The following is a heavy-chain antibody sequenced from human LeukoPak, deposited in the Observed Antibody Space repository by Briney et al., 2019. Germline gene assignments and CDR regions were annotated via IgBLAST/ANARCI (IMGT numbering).Heavy chain of an antibody. Sequence: SETLSLTCTVSGDSISSSSYYWGWIRQPPGKGLEWIGSIYYSGRTYYNPSLQSRVTISVDTSKNQFSLKLSFVTAADTAVYYCARDLRLVLGYDFWSGVGRDLFDAFDIWGQGTMVTVSS. J-gene: IGHJ3*02. V-gene: IGHV4-39*07. CDR1: GDSISSSSYY. CDR3: ARDLRLVLGYDFWSGVGRDLFDAFDI. D-gene: IGHD3-3*01. CDR2: IYYSGRT.